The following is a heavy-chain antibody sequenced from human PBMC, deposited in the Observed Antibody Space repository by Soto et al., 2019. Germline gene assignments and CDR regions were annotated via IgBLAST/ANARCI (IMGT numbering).Heavy chain of an antibody. Sequence: QLQLQESGPGLVKPSETLSLTCTVSGGSISSSSYYWGWIRQPPGKGLEWIGSIYYSGSTYYNPYLKSRVTISVDTSKNQFSLKLSSVTAADTAVYYCASTSDYGDYNYYMDVWGKGTTVTVSS. CDR3: ASTSDYGDYNYYMDV. D-gene: IGHD4-17*01. CDR1: GGSISSSSYY. J-gene: IGHJ6*03. CDR2: IYYSGST. V-gene: IGHV4-39*01.